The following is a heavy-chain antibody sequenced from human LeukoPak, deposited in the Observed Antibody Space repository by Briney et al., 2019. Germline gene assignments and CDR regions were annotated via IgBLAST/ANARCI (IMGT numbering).Heavy chain of an antibody. D-gene: IGHD3-22*01. CDR2: IGTAGDT. V-gene: IGHV3-13*01. Sequence: PGGSLRLSCAASGFTFSSYDMHWVRQATGKGLEWVSAIGTAGDTYYPGSVKGRFTISRENAKNSLYLQMNSLRAGDTAVYYCARGRDSSGYYSDAFDIWGQGTMVTVSS. CDR1: GFTFSSYD. CDR3: ARGRDSSGYYSDAFDI. J-gene: IGHJ3*02.